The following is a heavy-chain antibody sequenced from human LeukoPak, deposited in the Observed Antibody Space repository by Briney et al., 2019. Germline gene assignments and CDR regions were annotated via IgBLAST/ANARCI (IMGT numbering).Heavy chain of an antibody. CDR1: VGTFSSYA. CDR2: IIPIFGTA. V-gene: IGHV1-69*13. CDR3: DNLRYSSSWEDGGYFDY. D-gene: IGHD6-13*01. Sequence: SVKVSCKASVGTFSSYAISWVRHPPGQGRESMGAIIPIFGTANYAQKFQSRVTITADESPSTAYMELSSLRSEDTAVYYCDNLRYSSSWEDGGYFDYWGQGTLVTVSS. J-gene: IGHJ4*02.